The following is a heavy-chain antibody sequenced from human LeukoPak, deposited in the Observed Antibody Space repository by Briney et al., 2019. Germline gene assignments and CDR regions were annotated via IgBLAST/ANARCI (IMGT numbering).Heavy chain of an antibody. CDR1: GGSIGSSSYF. J-gene: IGHJ3*02. Sequence: PSETLSLTCTASGGSIGSSSYFWGWFPQPSGKGLEWIGSFSYRGGAYHNPSLASRVTISRDTSTSQFSLKLRSVTAADTAVYYCARQVARSLISLRLVSLDSFDIWGQGTTVTVSS. V-gene: IGHV4-39*07. CDR3: ARQVARSLISLRLVSLDSFDI. CDR2: FSYRGGA. D-gene: IGHD3-10*01.